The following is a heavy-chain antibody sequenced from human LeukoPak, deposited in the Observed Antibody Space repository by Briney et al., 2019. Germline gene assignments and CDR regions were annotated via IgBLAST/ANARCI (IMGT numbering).Heavy chain of an antibody. V-gene: IGHV3-23*01. D-gene: IGHD1-1*01. CDR3: AKDKVPDDRWNFDY. CDR1: GFSFSTYT. CDR2: IYGSGRATA. J-gene: IGHJ4*02. Sequence: PGGSLRLACAASGFSFSTYTMSWVRQTPGRGLEWVASIYGSGRATASYSESVKGRFSISRDNSENTVYLQMDSLRAEDTAVYYCAKDKVPDDRWNFDYWGQGALVTVSS.